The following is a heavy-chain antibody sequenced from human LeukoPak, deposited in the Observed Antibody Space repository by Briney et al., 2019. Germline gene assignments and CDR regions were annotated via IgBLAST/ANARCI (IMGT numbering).Heavy chain of an antibody. J-gene: IGHJ4*02. V-gene: IGHV4-39*01. Sequence: PSETLSLTCAVSGGSISSDSYYWGWIRQPPGKGLEWIGSIYYGGSTYYNPSLKSRVTISVDTSKNQFSLKLTSVTAADAAAYFCARHSRHCSGGYCYLYYWGQGTLVTVSS. CDR3: ARHSRHCSGGYCYLYY. CDR1: GGSISSDSYY. D-gene: IGHD2-15*01. CDR2: IYYGGST.